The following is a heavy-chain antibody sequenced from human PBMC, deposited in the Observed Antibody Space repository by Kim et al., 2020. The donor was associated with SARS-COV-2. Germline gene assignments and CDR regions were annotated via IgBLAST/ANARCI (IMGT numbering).Heavy chain of an antibody. J-gene: IGHJ6*02. V-gene: IGHV1-69*13. Sequence: SVKVSCKASGDTFRSYAFTWVRQAPGQGLEWMGGVIPIFGKTNYAQKFQGRVTITADESTTTAYMEVSSLRSEDTAVYYCATIWTPGIAAAAPGDYGMDVWGQGTTVTVSS. CDR1: GDTFRSYA. CDR3: ATIWTPGIAAAAPGDYGMDV. D-gene: IGHD6-13*01. CDR2: VIPIFGKT.